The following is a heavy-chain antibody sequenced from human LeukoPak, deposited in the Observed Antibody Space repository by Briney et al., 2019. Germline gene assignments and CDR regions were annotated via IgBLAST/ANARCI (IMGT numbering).Heavy chain of an antibody. CDR2: INPNSGGT. Sequence: GASVKVSCKASGYTFTGYYTHWVRQAPGQGLEWMGRINPNSGGTNYAQKFQGRVTMTRDTSISTAYMELSRLRSDDTAVYYCAGSSSWYVTDYWGQGTLVTVSS. CDR1: GYTFTGYY. D-gene: IGHD6-13*01. CDR3: AGSSSWYVTDY. V-gene: IGHV1-2*06. J-gene: IGHJ4*02.